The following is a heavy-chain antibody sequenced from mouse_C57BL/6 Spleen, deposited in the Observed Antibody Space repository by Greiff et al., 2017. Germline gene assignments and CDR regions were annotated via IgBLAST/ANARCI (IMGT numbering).Heavy chain of an antibody. J-gene: IGHJ1*03. CDR2: FYPGSGSI. Sequence: QVQLQQSGAELVKPGASVKLSCKASGYTFTEYTIHWVKQRSGQGLEWIGWFYPGSGSIKYNEKFKDKATLTADKSSSTVYMELSRLTSEDSAVYFCARHEGYYYCSSYWYFDVWGTGTTVTVAS. V-gene: IGHV1-62-2*01. D-gene: IGHD1-1*01. CDR3: ARHEGYYYCSSYWYFDV. CDR1: GYTFTEYT.